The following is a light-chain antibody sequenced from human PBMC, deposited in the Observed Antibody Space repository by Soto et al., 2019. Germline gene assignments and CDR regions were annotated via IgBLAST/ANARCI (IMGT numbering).Light chain of an antibody. J-gene: IGKJ2*01. Sequence: DIQMTQSPSSLSASVGDRVTITCRASESISTYLNWYQHKPGKAPKLLIYAASSLHSAVPSRFSGSGSGTDFTLTISSLQPEDCATYYCQQTYSTPYTFGQGTKLEIK. CDR3: QQTYSTPYT. CDR1: ESISTY. CDR2: AAS. V-gene: IGKV1-39*01.